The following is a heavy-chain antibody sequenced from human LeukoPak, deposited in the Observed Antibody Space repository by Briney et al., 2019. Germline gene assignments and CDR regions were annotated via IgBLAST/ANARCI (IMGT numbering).Heavy chain of an antibody. CDR2: INAGNGNT. D-gene: IGHD6-6*01. CDR1: GYTFTSYA. V-gene: IGHV1-3*01. Sequence: GASVKVSCKASGYTFTSYAMHWVRQAPGQRLEWMGWINAGNGNTKYSRKFQGRVTITRDTSASTAYMELSSLRSEDTAVYYCARGSSSSFDYWGQGTLVTVSS. CDR3: ARGSSSSFDY. J-gene: IGHJ4*02.